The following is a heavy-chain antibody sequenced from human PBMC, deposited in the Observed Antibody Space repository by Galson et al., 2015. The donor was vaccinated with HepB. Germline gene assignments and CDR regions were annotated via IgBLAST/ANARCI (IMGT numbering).Heavy chain of an antibody. CDR1: GGTFSSYA. V-gene: IGHV1-69*06. J-gene: IGHJ6*02. CDR3: ARDPRGLSARLTGYPDYYYYCYGMDV. Sequence: SVKVSCKASGGTFSSYAISWVRQAPGQGLEWMGGIIPIFGTANYAQKFQGRVTITADKSTSTAYMELSSLRSEDTAVYYCARDPRGLSARLTGYPDYYYYCYGMDVWGQGTTVTVSS. D-gene: IGHD3-9*01. CDR2: IIPIFGTA.